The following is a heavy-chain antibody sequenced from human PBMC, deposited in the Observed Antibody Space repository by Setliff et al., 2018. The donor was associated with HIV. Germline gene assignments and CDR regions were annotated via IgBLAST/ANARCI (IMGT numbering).Heavy chain of an antibody. D-gene: IGHD5-18*01. Sequence: PSETLSLTCTVSGDTDFYWSWIRQSPGKGLEWIGYIHASGKANYNPSLKSRVTMSVDTSRNQFSLKVSSVTAADTAVYYCARVSTYNYGYWVDLWGQGTLVTVSS. CDR1: GDTDFY. J-gene: IGHJ4*02. V-gene: IGHV4-4*09. CDR3: ARVSTYNYGYWVDL. CDR2: IHASGKA.